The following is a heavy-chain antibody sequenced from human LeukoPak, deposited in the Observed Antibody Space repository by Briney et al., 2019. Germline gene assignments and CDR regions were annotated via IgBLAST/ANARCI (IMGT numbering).Heavy chain of an antibody. V-gene: IGHV3-21*01. Sequence: GGSLRLSCAASGFTFSRHSMNWVRQAPGKGLEWVSSISSSSSYIYYADSVKGRFTISRDNAKNSMYLQMNSLRAEDTAVYYCARDNGENYHTAFDYWGQGTLVTVSS. CDR2: ISSSSSYI. CDR3: ARDNGENYHTAFDY. D-gene: IGHD2-8*01. J-gene: IGHJ4*02. CDR1: GFTFSRHS.